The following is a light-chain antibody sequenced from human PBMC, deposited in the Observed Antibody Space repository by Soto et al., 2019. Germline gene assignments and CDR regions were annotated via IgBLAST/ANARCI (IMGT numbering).Light chain of an antibody. V-gene: IGKV3-20*01. J-gene: IGKJ1*01. CDR1: ESVGRY. CDR3: QQYGGSTRT. Sequence: EIVLTQSPATLSLSPGERATLSCRASESVGRYLAWYQQKPGQAPRLIIHGASRRATGIPDRISGSGSGTDFTLTISRVEPEDVAVYYCQQYGGSTRTFGQGTKVEIK. CDR2: GAS.